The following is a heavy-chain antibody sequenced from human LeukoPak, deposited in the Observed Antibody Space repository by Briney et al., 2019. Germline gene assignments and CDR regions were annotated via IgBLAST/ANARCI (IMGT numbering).Heavy chain of an antibody. CDR1: GGTFSSYA. CDR2: IIPIFGTA. J-gene: IGHJ4*02. Sequence: SVKVSYKASGGTFSSYAVSWVRQAPGQGLEWMGGIIPIFGTANYAQKFQGRVTITADESTSTAYMELSSLRSEDTAVYYCARSRYSSGWYFGFFFDYWGQGTLVTVSS. D-gene: IGHD6-19*01. V-gene: IGHV1-69*01. CDR3: ARSRYSSGWYFGFFFDY.